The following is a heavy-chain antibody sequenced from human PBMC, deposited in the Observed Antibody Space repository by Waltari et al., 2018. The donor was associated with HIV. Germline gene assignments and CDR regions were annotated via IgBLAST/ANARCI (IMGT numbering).Heavy chain of an antibody. D-gene: IGHD2-15*01. CDR2: IWYDGSNI. CDR1: GFSFSGFG. CDR3: ARDKGWKPEY. Sequence: QVQLVESGGGVVQPGRSLRISCVASGFSFSGFGMHWVHQAPGKGPEWLAIIWYDGSNIRYADSVRGRFTISRDNSKNTLYLQMDSLRDEDTAVYYCARDKGWKPEYWGQGTLVTVSS. V-gene: IGHV3-33*01. J-gene: IGHJ4*02.